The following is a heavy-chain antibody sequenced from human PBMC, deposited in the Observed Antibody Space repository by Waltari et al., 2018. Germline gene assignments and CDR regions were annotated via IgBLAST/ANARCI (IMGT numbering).Heavy chain of an antibody. CDR3: ARDIWSIGEGSIWEYYYDSSGYYPFDY. CDR1: GYTFTSYG. Sequence: QVQLVQSGAEVKKPGASVKVSCKASGYTFTSYGISWVRQAPGQGLEWMGWISAYNGNTNYAQKLQGRVTMTTETSTSTAYMELRSLRSDDTAVYYCARDIWSIGEGSIWEYYYDSSGYYPFDYWGQGTLVTVSS. V-gene: IGHV1-18*01. CDR2: ISAYNGNT. J-gene: IGHJ4*02. D-gene: IGHD3-22*01.